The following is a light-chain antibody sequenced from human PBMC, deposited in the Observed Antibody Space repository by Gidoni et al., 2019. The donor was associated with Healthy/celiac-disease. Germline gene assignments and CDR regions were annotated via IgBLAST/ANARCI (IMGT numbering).Light chain of an antibody. Sequence: LPVLTQPPPASAVLGASIKHTCTQSSEHSTSTIEWYQQRPGRSPQQLMTVKSDGSHSKGDGIPDLFMGSSSGADRYLTFSNLHSDDAAEYHCGDSHTIDGHVVSYVFGTGTKVTVL. J-gene: IGLJ1*01. CDR1: SEHSTST. CDR3: GDSHTIDGHVVSYV. CDR2: VKSDGSH. V-gene: IGLV4-3*01.